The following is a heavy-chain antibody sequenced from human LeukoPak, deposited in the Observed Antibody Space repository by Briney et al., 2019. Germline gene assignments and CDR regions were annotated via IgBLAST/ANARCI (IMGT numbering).Heavy chain of an antibody. J-gene: IGHJ4*02. D-gene: IGHD3-3*01. Sequence: KPSETLSLTCTVSGGSIGTYYWSWIRQSPGKGLEWIGYIYYSGSTNYNPSLKSRVTISVDTSKNQFSLKLSSVTAADTAVYYCASRSSIWSGYQDTLYYFDSWGQGTLVTVSS. V-gene: IGHV4-59*01. CDR1: GGSIGTYY. CDR2: IYYSGST. CDR3: ASRSSIWSGYQDTLYYFDS.